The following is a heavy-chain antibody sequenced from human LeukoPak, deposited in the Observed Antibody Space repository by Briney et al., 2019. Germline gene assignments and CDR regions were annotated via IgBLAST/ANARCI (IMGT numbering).Heavy chain of an antibody. V-gene: IGHV3-7*01. J-gene: IGHJ4*02. D-gene: IGHD2-15*01. CDR1: GFTFSRFW. CDR3: ASQKGGNLDY. CDR2: IKEDGSEK. Sequence: GGSLRLSCEGTGFTFSRFWMNWVRQAPGQGLEWVANIKEDGSEKFYVDSVKGRFTISRDNAKNSLYLQMNSLRAEDTAVYYCASQKGGNLDYWGQGTLVTVSS.